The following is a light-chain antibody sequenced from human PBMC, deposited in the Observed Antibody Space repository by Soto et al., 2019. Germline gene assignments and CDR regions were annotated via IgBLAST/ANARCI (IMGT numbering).Light chain of an antibody. V-gene: IGKV1-5*01. Sequence: DVQMTPSPSTMSASVGDRVTITCRASQSLNNRLAWYQQKPGKAPKLLIYDASTLESGVSSRFSGTGSETECTLTITDLQADDLATYFCHQYKTYSTFGQGTMVDI. CDR3: HQYKTYST. CDR1: QSLNNR. CDR2: DAS. J-gene: IGKJ1*01.